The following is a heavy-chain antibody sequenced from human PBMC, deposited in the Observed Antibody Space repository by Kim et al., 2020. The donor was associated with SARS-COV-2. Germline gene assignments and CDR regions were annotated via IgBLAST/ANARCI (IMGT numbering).Heavy chain of an antibody. J-gene: IGHJ4*01. D-gene: IGHD2-2*02. CDR1: GFTFSIYS. CDR3: SRAPLPPIYPKFDF. Sequence: GGSLRLSCAASGFTFSIYSMNWVRQAPGMGLEWVSYISGTSNTTGPYYADSVKVRFIISRDNAKNSLSLEMNRLSDEATALSYFSRAPLPPIYPKFDF. CDR2: ISGTSNTTGP. V-gene: IGHV3-48*02.